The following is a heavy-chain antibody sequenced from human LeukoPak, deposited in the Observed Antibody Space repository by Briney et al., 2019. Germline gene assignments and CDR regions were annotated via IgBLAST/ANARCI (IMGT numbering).Heavy chain of an antibody. CDR1: GFTFDSYG. CDR3: AKVWRDDHISGSYRGFHH. D-gene: IGHD3-16*02. CDR2: ISYDGSNK. J-gene: IGHJ4*02. V-gene: IGHV3-30*18. Sequence: GGSLGLSCAASGFTFDSYGIHWVRQAPGKGLEWVAGISYDGSNKYFGGSVKGRFTISRDNSRNTVCLQMNSLRIEDTAMYYCAKVWRDDHISGSYRGFHHWGQGTLVTVSS.